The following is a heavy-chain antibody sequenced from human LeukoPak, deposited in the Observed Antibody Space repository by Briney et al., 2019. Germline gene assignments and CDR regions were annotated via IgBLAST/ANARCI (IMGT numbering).Heavy chain of an antibody. V-gene: IGHV1-2*02. D-gene: IGHD5-24*01. CDR3: ARVEMAPWYFDY. CDR1: RYTFTGYY. CDR2: INPNSGGT. J-gene: IGHJ4*02. Sequence: ASVKVSCKASRYTFTGYYMHWVRQAPGQGLEWMGWINPNSGGTNYAQKFQGRVTMTRDTSISTAYMELSRLRSDDTAVYYCARVEMAPWYFDYWGQGTLVTVSS.